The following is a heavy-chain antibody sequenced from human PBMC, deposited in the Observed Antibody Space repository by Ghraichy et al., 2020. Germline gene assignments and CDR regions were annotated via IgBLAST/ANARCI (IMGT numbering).Heavy chain of an antibody. CDR2: IRSKANSYAT. CDR1: GFTFSGSA. CDR3: TRLVSEQWLVLSPQYWYFDL. J-gene: IGHJ2*01. D-gene: IGHD6-19*01. V-gene: IGHV3-73*01. Sequence: GESLNISCAASGFTFSGSAMHWVRQASGKGLEWVGRIRSKANSYATAYAASVKGRFTISRDDSKNTAYLQMNSLKTEDTAVYYCTRLVSEQWLVLSPQYWYFDLWGRGTLVTVSS.